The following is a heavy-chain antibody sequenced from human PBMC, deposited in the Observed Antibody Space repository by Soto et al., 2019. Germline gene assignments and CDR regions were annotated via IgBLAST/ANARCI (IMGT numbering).Heavy chain of an antibody. CDR3: ARDLGGSYRSTFDY. J-gene: IGHJ4*02. CDR2: INAGNGNT. CDR1: GYTFTSYA. V-gene: IGHV1-3*01. Sequence: ASVKVSCKASGYTFTSYAMHLVRQAPGQRLEWMGWINAGNGNTKYSQKFQGRVTITRDTSASTAYMELSSLRSEDTAVYYCARDLGGSYRSTFDYWGQGTLVTVSS. D-gene: IGHD3-16*02.